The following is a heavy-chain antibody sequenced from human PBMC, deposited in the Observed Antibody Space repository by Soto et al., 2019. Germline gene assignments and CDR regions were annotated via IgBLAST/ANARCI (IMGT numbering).Heavy chain of an antibody. CDR1: GYSFTSYW. V-gene: IGHV5-51*01. D-gene: IGHD3-10*01. Sequence: GESLKISCKGSGYSFTSYWIGWVRQMPGKGLEWMGIIYPGDSDTRYSPSFQGQVTISADKSISTAYLQWSSLKASDTAMYYCARHIGTGSSRDDAFDIWGQGTMVTVSS. CDR2: IYPGDSDT. CDR3: ARHIGTGSSRDDAFDI. J-gene: IGHJ3*02.